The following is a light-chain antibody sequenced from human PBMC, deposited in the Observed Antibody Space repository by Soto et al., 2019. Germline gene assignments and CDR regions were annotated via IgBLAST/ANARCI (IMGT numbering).Light chain of an antibody. CDR2: DVS. CDR3: QQYNNWFSIT. V-gene: IGKV3-15*01. J-gene: IGKJ5*01. Sequence: EIVMTQSPATLSVSPGERATLSCRASRSVSGKLAWYQQKPGQAPRLVIYDVSTRATGIPARFSGSGSGTEFTLTISSLQSEDFAVYYCQQYNNWFSITFGQGTRLEI. CDR1: RSVSGK.